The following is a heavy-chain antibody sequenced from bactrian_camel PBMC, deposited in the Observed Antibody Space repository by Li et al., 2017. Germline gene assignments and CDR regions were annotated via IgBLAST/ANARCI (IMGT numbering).Heavy chain of an antibody. J-gene: IGHJ4*01. CDR2: IGYDGRP. V-gene: IGHV3S55*01. Sequence: VQLVESGGGSVKGGGSLRLACTAVGFTVDNVDMGWYRQVLGTECEMVSAIGYDGRPWYSDSVKGRFTISQDNAKHTLYLQMNNLKPEDTAMYYCAADHNRGCMGWPTVEYDITGQGTQVTVS. D-gene: IGHD3*01. CDR3: AADHNRGCMGWPTVEYDI. CDR1: GFTVDNVD.